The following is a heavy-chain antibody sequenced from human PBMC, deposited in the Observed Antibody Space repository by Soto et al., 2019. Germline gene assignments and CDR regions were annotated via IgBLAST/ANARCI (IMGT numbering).Heavy chain of an antibody. CDR3: VKEGKMGVEGFDF. CDR2: IRGDFVTT. Sequence: EVQLLESGGGLVQPGGSLRLSCATSGFTFSDHAMHWVRQAPGEGLEWVSGIRGDFVTTPYADSVKGRFTISRDNSQNTFYLHMNSLRAEDMARYYCVKEGKMGVEGFDFWGQGTLVTVSS. V-gene: IGHV3-23*01. CDR1: GFTFSDHA. D-gene: IGHD1-26*01. J-gene: IGHJ4*02.